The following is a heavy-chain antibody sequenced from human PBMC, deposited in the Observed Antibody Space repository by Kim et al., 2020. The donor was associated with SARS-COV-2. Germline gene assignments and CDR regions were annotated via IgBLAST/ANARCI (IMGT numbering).Heavy chain of an antibody. J-gene: IGHJ6*02. Sequence: FQGRVTITADKSTSTAYMELSSLRCEDTAVYYCARGYYDILTQGYYGMDVWGQGTTVTVSS. D-gene: IGHD3-9*01. CDR3: ARGYYDILTQGYYGMDV. V-gene: IGHV1-69*04.